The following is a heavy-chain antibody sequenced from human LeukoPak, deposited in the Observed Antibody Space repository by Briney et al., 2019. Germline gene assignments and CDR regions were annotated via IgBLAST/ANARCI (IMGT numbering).Heavy chain of an antibody. D-gene: IGHD4-17*01. Sequence: GASVKVSCKASGYTFTSYGISWVRQAPGQGLEWMGWISAYNGNTNYAQKLQGRVTMTTDTSSTAYMELRSLRSDDTAVYYCARDPSPYGDPFDYWGQGTLVTVSS. V-gene: IGHV1-18*04. CDR3: ARDPSPYGDPFDY. J-gene: IGHJ4*02. CDR1: GYTFTSYG. CDR2: ISAYNGNT.